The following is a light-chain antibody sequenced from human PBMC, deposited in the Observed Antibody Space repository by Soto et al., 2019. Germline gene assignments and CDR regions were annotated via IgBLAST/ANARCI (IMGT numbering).Light chain of an antibody. V-gene: IGKV3-20*01. CDR3: QHYGRSPIT. CDR1: QSISSN. Sequence: ELVMTPSPATLSVSPGERGTLSCRASQSISSNLAWYQQKPGQAPRLLISGASSRATGIPDRFSGSGSGTDFTLTISRLEPEDFAVYYCQHYGRSPITFGQGTRLEIK. J-gene: IGKJ5*01. CDR2: GAS.